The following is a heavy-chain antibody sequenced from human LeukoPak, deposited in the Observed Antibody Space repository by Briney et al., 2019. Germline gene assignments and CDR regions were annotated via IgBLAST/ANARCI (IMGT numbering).Heavy chain of an antibody. CDR1: GFTFCNYG. J-gene: IGHJ6*02. CDR2: ISYDGTDK. V-gene: IGHV3-30*18. CDR3: AKDGSAYTAAYGMHV. D-gene: IGHD2-21*01. Sequence: GGSLRHSCAASGFTFCNYGIHWVRQAPGKGLEWVAVISYDGTDKYYADSVKGRFTISRDISKNTLFLQMNSLRAEDTAVYYCAKDGSAYTAAYGMHVWGHG.